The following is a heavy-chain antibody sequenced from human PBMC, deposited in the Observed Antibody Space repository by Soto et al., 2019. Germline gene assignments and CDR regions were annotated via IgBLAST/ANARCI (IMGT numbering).Heavy chain of an antibody. V-gene: IGHV4-34*01. CDR3: AKGLGDYYFGLDV. CDR1: GGSFSGYY. CDR2: ISDSGRT. Sequence: PSETLSLTCEVYGGSFSGYYWSWIRQSPGKGLEWIGEISDSGRTKYTSSLKSRVTISLDRSKNQLSLKMSSVTAADTATYYCAKGLGDYYFGLDVWGQGTTVTVS. J-gene: IGHJ6*02.